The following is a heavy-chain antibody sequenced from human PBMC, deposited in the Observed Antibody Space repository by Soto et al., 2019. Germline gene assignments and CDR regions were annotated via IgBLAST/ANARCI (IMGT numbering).Heavy chain of an antibody. V-gene: IGHV4-39*01. CDR3: ARGGFFSCMRRQTGCSLDL. D-gene: IGHD1-1*01. J-gene: IGHJ2*01. CDR2: WYFSGTT. Sequence: AWLRPPPGKGLEWIGSWYFSGTTYYSPSLKSRVTISVDTSKNQFSLRLSSLTAADTAVDSCARGGFFSCMRRQTGCSLDL.